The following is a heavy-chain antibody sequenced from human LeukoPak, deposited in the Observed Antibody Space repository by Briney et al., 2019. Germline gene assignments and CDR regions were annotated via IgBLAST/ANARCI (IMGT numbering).Heavy chain of an antibody. Sequence: ASVKVSCKASGYTFSNYGIHWVREAPGQELEWMGWSSTNSDNANYAQKFQGRVTMTTDTSTSTAYMELRSLRSDDTAVYYCARDGTSTDDYWGQGTAVTVSS. CDR3: ARDGTSTDDY. D-gene: IGHD1-7*01. V-gene: IGHV1-18*01. J-gene: IGHJ4*02. CDR2: SSTNSDNA. CDR1: GYTFSNYG.